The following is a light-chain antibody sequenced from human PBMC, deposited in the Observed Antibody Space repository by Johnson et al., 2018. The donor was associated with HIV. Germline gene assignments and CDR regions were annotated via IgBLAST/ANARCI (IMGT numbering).Light chain of an antibody. Sequence: QSVLTQPPSVSAAPGQKVTISCSGSTSNIGNNYVSWYQQLPGTAPKLLIYDNNKRPSGIPDRFSGSKSGTSATLGITGLQTGEEADYYCGTWDSSLSIFVFGTGTKVTVL. CDR2: DNN. CDR1: TSNIGNNY. V-gene: IGLV1-51*01. CDR3: GTWDSSLSIFV. J-gene: IGLJ1*01.